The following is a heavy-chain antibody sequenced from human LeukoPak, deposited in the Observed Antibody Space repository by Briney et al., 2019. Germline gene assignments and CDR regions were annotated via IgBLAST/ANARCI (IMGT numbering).Heavy chain of an antibody. Sequence: ASVKVSCKASGGTFSSYAISWVRQAPGQGLEWMGRIIPILDITDYAQRFQGRVTITADKSTSTAYMELSSLRSEDTAVYYCARGPQYSGSYWSKTLDYWGQGTLVTVSS. CDR2: IIPILDIT. J-gene: IGHJ4*02. CDR3: ARGPQYSGSYWSKTLDY. D-gene: IGHD1-26*01. V-gene: IGHV1-69*04. CDR1: GGTFSSYA.